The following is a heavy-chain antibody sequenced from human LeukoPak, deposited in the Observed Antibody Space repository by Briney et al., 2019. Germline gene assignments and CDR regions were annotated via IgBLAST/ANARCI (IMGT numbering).Heavy chain of an antibody. J-gene: IGHJ4*02. CDR2: IVGSGGST. CDR1: GYTFSNYA. Sequence: GASLRLSCAASGYTFSNYAMSRVRQAPGKGLEWVSAIVGSGGSTYYADSVKGRFTISRDNSKNTLFLQMNSLRVEDTALYYCSKWGDYDVLTGYYDSDFWGQGTLVTVSS. D-gene: IGHD3-9*01. V-gene: IGHV3-23*01. CDR3: SKWGDYDVLTGYYDSDF.